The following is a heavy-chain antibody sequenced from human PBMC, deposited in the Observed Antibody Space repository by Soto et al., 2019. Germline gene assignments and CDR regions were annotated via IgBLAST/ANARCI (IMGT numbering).Heavy chain of an antibody. D-gene: IGHD6-19*01. CDR2: LSSTVIT. Sequence: PXGTLYITCKVSGDSISRSRSHWCAWIRQPPGKGLEWIGSLSSTVITTHNPSLGSRFTISVDAPNNKFSLEVTSVTAADTGFYYCARQMSSGLWAFDSWGQGTPVTVST. J-gene: IGHJ4*02. V-gene: IGHV4-39*01. CDR1: GDSISRSRSH. CDR3: ARQMSSGLWAFDS.